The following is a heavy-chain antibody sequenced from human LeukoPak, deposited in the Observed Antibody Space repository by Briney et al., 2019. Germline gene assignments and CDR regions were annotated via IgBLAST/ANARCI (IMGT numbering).Heavy chain of an antibody. CDR3: ARDRGGSSGYYYRFDY. J-gene: IGHJ4*02. CDR2: IIPILGIA. Sequence: ASVKVSCKASGYTFTSYGISWVRQAPGQGLEWMGRIIPILGIANYAQKFQGRVTITADKSTSTAYMELSSLRSEDTAVYYCARDRGGSSGYYYRFDYWGQGTLVTVSS. D-gene: IGHD3-22*01. V-gene: IGHV1-69*04. CDR1: GYTFTSYG.